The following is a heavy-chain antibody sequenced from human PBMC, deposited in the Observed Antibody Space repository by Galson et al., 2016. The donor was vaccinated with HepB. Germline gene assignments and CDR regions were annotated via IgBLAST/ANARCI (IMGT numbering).Heavy chain of an antibody. D-gene: IGHD2/OR15-2a*01. CDR3: TKDRALGYNSMNGYYFDY. V-gene: IGHV3-30*18. Sequence: SLRLSCAVSGFTFRNYGMHWVRQAPGKGLEWVAFISHDGNINSTSGSAKGRLTISRDDSKNTLYLQMNGLSSEDTAVYYCTKDRALGYNSMNGYYFDYWGQGTHVTVSS. CDR1: GFTFRNYG. J-gene: IGHJ4*02. CDR2: ISHDGNI.